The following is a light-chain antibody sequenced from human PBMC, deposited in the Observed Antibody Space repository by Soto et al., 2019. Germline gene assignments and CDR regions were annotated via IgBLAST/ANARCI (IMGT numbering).Light chain of an antibody. CDR1: QSLVHSDGNTY. V-gene: IGKV2-30*02. CDR3: MQATHWPWT. Sequence: DVVMTQSPLSLPVTLGQPASISCRSSQSLVHSDGNTYLNWFQQRPGQSPRRLIYMVSNRDSGGPDRFNGRWLGNGFKPKNSRGEGWDVGGYFRMQATHWPWTFRQGTQGEIK. CDR2: MVS. J-gene: IGKJ1*01.